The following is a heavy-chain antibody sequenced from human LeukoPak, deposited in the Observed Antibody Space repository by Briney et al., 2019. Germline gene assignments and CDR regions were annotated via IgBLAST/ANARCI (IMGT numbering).Heavy chain of an antibody. CDR3: ASWLYYHDSSGYYIS. CDR2: IIPIFGTA. J-gene: IGHJ4*02. D-gene: IGHD3-22*01. CDR1: GGTFSSYA. Sequence: SVKVSCKASGGTFSSYAISRVRQAPGQGLEWMGGIIPIFGTANYAQKFQGRVTITADESTSTAYMELSSLRSEDTAVYYCASWLYYHDSSGYYISWGQGTLVTVSS. V-gene: IGHV1-69*13.